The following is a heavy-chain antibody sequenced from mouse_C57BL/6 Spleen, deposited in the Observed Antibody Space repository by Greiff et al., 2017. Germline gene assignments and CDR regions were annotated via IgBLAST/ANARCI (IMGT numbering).Heavy chain of an antibody. CDR1: GFTFSSYA. CDR2: ISSGGDYI. D-gene: IGHD3-2*02. V-gene: IGHV5-9-1*02. Sequence: DVMLVESGEGLVKPGGSLKLSCAASGFTFSSYAMSWVRQTPEKRLEWVAYISSGGDYIYYADTVKGLFTISRDNAKNTLYQQMSILKSENTAMYYCTSGPGPQGFYAIDYWGQGTSVTASS. J-gene: IGHJ4*01. CDR3: TSGPGPQGFYAIDY.